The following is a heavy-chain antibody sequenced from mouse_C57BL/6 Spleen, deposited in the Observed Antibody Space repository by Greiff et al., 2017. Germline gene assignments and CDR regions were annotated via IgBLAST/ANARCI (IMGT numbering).Heavy chain of an antibody. CDR1: GFSFNTYA. CDR2: IRSKSNNYAT. V-gene: IGHV10-1*01. D-gene: IGHD2-2*01. Sequence: EVQLQQSGGGLVQPKGSLKLSCAASGFSFNTYAMNWVRQAPGKGLEWVARIRSKSNNYATYYADSVKDRFTISRDDSESMLYLQMNNLKTEDTAMYYCVRQGVTTGYYFDDWGQGTTLTVSS. CDR3: VRQGVTTGYYFDD. J-gene: IGHJ2*01.